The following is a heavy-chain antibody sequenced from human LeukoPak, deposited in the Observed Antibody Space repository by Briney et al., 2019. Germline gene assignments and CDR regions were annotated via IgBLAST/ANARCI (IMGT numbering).Heavy chain of an antibody. V-gene: IGHV1-2*02. D-gene: IGHD6-13*01. CDR1: GYTFTGYY. Sequence: GASVKVSCKASGYTFTGYYMHWVRQAPGQGLEWMGWINPNSGGTNYAQKFQGRVTMTRDTSISTAYMELSRLRSDDTAVYYCAIVIAAAGTLYIDVWGKGTTVTVSS. CDR2: INPNSGGT. CDR3: AIVIAAAGTLYIDV. J-gene: IGHJ6*03.